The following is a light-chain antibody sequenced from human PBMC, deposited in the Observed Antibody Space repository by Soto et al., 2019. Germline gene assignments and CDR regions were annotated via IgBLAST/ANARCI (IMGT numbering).Light chain of an antibody. CDR3: QQYNSYSEA. CDR2: KAS. Sequence: TQAPSTLSRSVGDRVTITCRSSQTIRSCLAWYQQKPGKAPKLLIYKASTLKSGVPSRFSGSGSGTEFTLTISSLQPDDFATYYCQQYNSYSEAFAQRTKVAI. CDR1: QTIRSC. J-gene: IGKJ1*01. V-gene: IGKV1-5*03.